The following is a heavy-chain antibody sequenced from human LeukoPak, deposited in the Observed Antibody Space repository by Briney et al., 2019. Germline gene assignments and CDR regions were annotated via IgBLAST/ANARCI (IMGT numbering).Heavy chain of an antibody. CDR3: ARDYVWGSYRAFDY. Sequence: GGSLRLSCAASGFTFSSYGMYWVRQAPGKGLEWVAFIRYDGSNKYYADSVKGRFTISRGNARNTLYLQMNSLRAEDTAVYYCARDYVWGSYRAFDYWGQGTLVTVSS. D-gene: IGHD3-16*02. V-gene: IGHV3-30*02. CDR1: GFTFSSYG. CDR2: IRYDGSNK. J-gene: IGHJ4*02.